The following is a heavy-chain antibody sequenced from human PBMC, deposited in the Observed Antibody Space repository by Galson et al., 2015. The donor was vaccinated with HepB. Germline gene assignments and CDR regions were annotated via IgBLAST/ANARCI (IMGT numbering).Heavy chain of an antibody. J-gene: IGHJ4*02. CDR1: GGSFSGYY. Sequence: LSLTCAVYGGSFSGYYWSWIRQPPGKGLEWIGEINHSGSTNYNPSLKSRVTISVDTSKNQFSLKLSSVTAADTAVYYCATQSPDYYDSSGLSYWGQGTLVTVSS. CDR3: ATQSPDYYDSSGLSY. D-gene: IGHD3-22*01. CDR2: INHSGST. V-gene: IGHV4-34*01.